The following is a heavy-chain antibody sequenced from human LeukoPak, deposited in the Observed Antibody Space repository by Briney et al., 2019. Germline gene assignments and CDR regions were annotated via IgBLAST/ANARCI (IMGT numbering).Heavy chain of an antibody. J-gene: IGHJ3*02. CDR1: GYTFTGYY. CDR2: INPNSGGT. D-gene: IGHD2-15*01. V-gene: IGHV1-2*02. Sequence: ASVKVSCKASGYTFTGYYMHWVRQAPGQGLEWMGWINPNSGGTNYAQKFQGRVTMTRDTSISTAYMELSRLRSDDTAVYYCARERYCSGGSCPFAFVIWGKGTMVTVST. CDR3: ARERYCSGGSCPFAFVI.